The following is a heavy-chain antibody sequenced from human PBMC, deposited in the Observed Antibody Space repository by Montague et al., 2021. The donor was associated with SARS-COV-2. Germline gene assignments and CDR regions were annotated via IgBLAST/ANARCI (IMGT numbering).Heavy chain of an antibody. CDR1: GASIVNTDC. D-gene: IGHD6-19*01. V-gene: IGHV4-4*02. CDR2: IYDTAST. CDR3: MRAGGYVNRPPV. J-gene: IGHJ4*02. Sequence: SETLSLTCAVSGASIVNTDCWSWVRQPPGKGLEWSGEIYDTASTNYNPSLESRVTMSVDKFNNQVSLQLNYLTAADTAVYFCMRAGGYVNRPPVWGQGALVIVSS.